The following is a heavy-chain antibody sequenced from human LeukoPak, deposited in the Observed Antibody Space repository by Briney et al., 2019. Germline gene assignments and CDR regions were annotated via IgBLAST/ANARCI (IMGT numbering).Heavy chain of an antibody. Sequence: GGSLRLSCAASGFTFSSSAMSWVRQAPGKGLEWVSAISNNGGYTYYADSVQGRFTISRGNSKSTLCLQMNSLRAEDTAVYYCAKQLGYCSDGSCYFPYWGQGTLVTVSS. CDR2: ISNNGGYT. V-gene: IGHV3-23*01. CDR3: AKQLGYCSDGSCYFPY. J-gene: IGHJ4*02. D-gene: IGHD2-15*01. CDR1: GFTFSSSA.